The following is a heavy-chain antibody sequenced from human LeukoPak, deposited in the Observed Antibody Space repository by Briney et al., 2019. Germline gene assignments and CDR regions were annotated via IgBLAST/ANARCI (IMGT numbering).Heavy chain of an antibody. CDR3: AKGTRGVIIPNFDY. Sequence: GGSLRLSCAASGFTFSSYGMHWVRQAPGKGLEWVAVISYDGSSKYYADSVKGRFTISRDNSKNTLYLQMNSLRAEDTAVYYCAKGTRGVIIPNFDYWGQGTLVTVSS. J-gene: IGHJ4*02. D-gene: IGHD3-10*01. V-gene: IGHV3-30*18. CDR2: ISYDGSSK. CDR1: GFTFSSYG.